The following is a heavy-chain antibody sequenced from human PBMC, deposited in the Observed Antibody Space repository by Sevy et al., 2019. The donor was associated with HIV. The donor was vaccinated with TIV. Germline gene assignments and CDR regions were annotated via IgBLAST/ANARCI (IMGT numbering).Heavy chain of an antibody. CDR2: TRYDGNLK. V-gene: IGHV3-30*02. Sequence: GGSLRLSCAASGFTLSNFGMHWVRRAPGKGLEWVAFTRYDGNLKYYADSVKGRFIVSRDNSDNTLYLQMNRVRVEDTAVYYCAKASGEARTGGGYVDDWGQGTVVTVSS. D-gene: IGHD3-16*01. CDR3: AKASGEARTGGGYVDD. J-gene: IGHJ4*02. CDR1: GFTLSNFG.